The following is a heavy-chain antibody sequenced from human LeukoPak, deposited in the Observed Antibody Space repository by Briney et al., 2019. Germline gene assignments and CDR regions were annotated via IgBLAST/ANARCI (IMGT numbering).Heavy chain of an antibody. Sequence: PGGSLRLSSAASGFTISNYWMNWVRQAPGKGLEWVANINQDGSEKYYVDSVKGRFTISRDITKNSVYLQMNSLRVEDTAVYYCARNRGVDYWGQGTLVTVSS. D-gene: IGHD2/OR15-2a*01. V-gene: IGHV3-7*05. CDR2: INQDGSEK. CDR1: GFTISNYW. J-gene: IGHJ4*02. CDR3: ARNRGVDY.